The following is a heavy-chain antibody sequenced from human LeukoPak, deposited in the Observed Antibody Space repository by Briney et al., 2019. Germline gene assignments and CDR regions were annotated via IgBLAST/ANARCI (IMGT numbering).Heavy chain of an antibody. Sequence: ASVKVSCKAPGYIFINYGISWVRQAPRQGLEWMGWISPYNGHTNYAPNLQDRLTMTTDTSTSTAYMELRSLRSDDTAVYYCAKTRDTVLNEYWGQGTLVTVSS. CDR3: AKTRDTVLNEY. CDR1: GYIFINYG. CDR2: ISPYNGHT. J-gene: IGHJ4*02. V-gene: IGHV1-18*01.